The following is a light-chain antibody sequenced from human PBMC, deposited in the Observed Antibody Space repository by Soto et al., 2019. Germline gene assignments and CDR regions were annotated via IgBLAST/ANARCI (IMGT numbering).Light chain of an antibody. CDR2: KAS. CDR3: QQYNSYRA. CDR1: ESIDSW. V-gene: IGKV1-5*03. Sequence: DIQMTQSPSTLSASVGDRATITCRASESIDSWLAWHQQKPGRAPKLLISKASSLESGVPSRFSGSGFGTEFTLTISSLQPDDFATYYCQQYNSYRAFGQGTK. J-gene: IGKJ1*01.